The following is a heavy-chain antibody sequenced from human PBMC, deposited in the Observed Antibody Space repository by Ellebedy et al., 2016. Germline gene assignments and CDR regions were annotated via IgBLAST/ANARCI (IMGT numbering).Heavy chain of an antibody. D-gene: IGHD6-6*01. CDR3: ARDRYSSSSPDYYYYMDV. Sequence: GSLRLSXTVSGGSISSYYWSWIRQPPGKGLEWIGYIYYSGSTNYNPSLKSRVTISVDTSKNQFSLKLSSVTAADTAVYYCARDRYSSSSPDYYYYMDVWGKGTTVTVSS. V-gene: IGHV4-59*01. CDR1: GGSISSYY. CDR2: IYYSGST. J-gene: IGHJ6*03.